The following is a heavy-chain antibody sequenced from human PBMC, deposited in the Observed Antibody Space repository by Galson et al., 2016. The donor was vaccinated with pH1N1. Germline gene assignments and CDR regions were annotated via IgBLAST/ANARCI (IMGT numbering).Heavy chain of an antibody. CDR3: ARVQWSGDPAGFDY. J-gene: IGHJ4*02. V-gene: IGHV3-49*04. CDR1: GFGFSGYA. Sequence: SLRLSCATSGFGFSGYAMTWVRQAPGKGLDWVGVIRNKGYGATTEYAASVRGRFTISRDDSKSIVYLQMDSLRSEDTAIYYCARVQWSGDPAGFDYWGPGTLVTVSS. CDR2: IRNKGYGATT. D-gene: IGHD3-10*01.